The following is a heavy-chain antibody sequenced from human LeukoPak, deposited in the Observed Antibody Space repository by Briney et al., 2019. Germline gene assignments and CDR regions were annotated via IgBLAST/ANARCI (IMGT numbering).Heavy chain of an antibody. CDR2: IKQDATEK. Sequence: GGSLRLSCAASGSTFSTYWMAWVRQAPGKGPEWVANIKQDATEKYYVESVKGRFTISRDNAKYSLYLQMNSLRAEDTAVYFCARDQLGALDYWGQGTLVTVSS. CDR3: ARDQLGALDY. J-gene: IGHJ4*02. V-gene: IGHV3-7*01. CDR1: GSTFSTYW. D-gene: IGHD1-26*01.